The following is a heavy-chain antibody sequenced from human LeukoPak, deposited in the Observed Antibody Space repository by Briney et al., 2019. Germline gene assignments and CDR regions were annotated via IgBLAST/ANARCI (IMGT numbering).Heavy chain of an antibody. D-gene: IGHD1-26*01. CDR2: ISGSGDIT. J-gene: IGHJ4*02. CDR1: GFTFGRYW. Sequence: GGSLRLSCADSGFTFGRYWMHWVRQAPGKGLEWVSTISGSGDITYYADSVKGRFTISRDNSKNTLYLLMNSLRAEDTAVYYCAKDALSGSYHDYWGQGTLVTVSS. V-gene: IGHV3-23*01. CDR3: AKDALSGSYHDY.